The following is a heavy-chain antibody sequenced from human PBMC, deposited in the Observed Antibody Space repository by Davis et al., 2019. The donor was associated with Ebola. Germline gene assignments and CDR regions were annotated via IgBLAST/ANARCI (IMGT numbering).Heavy chain of an antibody. J-gene: IGHJ5*02. V-gene: IGHV1-46*03. CDR3: ARDPSYNWNYDPLLWFDP. CDR1: GYTFTSYY. Sequence: AASVKVSCKASGYTFTSYYMHWVRQAPGQGLEWMGIINPSGGSTSYAQKFQGRVTMTRDTSTSTVYMKLSSLRFEDTAVYYCARDPSYNWNYDPLLWFDPWGQGTLVTVSS. D-gene: IGHD1-7*01. CDR2: INPSGGST.